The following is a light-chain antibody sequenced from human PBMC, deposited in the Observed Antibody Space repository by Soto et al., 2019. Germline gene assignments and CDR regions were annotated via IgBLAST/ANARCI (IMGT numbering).Light chain of an antibody. CDR2: KAS. V-gene: IGKV1-5*03. J-gene: IGKJ1*01. Sequence: DIQMTQSPSTLPASVGDRVTITCRASQTIGDWLAWYHQKPGKVPKLLIYKASTLEGGVPSRFSGSGSGTEFTLTISSLQPDDFATYYCQQSHFYWTFGQGTKVEIK. CDR1: QTIGDW. CDR3: QQSHFYWT.